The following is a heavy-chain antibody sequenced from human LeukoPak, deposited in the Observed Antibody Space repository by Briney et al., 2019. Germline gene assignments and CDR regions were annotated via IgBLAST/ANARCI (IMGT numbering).Heavy chain of an antibody. CDR3: ARDRRGYSYGYASPVFDY. CDR1: GGSISIYY. D-gene: IGHD5-18*01. J-gene: IGHJ4*02. CDR2: IDYSGSD. V-gene: IGHV4-59*12. Sequence: SETLSLTCTVAGGSISIYYWSWIRQSPGKGLEWIGYIDYSGSDSYNPSLKSRVTISVDTSKNQFSLKLSSVTAADTAVYYCARDRRGYSYGYASPVFDYWGQGTLVTVSS.